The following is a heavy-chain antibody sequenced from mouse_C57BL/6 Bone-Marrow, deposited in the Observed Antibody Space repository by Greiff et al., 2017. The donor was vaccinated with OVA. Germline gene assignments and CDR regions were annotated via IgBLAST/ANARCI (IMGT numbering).Heavy chain of an antibody. CDR1: GFTFSDYY. Sequence: EVKLVESEGGLVQPGSSMKLSCTASGFTFSDYYMAWVRQVPEKGLEWVANINYDGSSTYYRDSLKSRFIISRDNAKNILYLQMSSLKSDDTATYYCARGTAQAIAWFAYWGQGTLVTVSA. CDR3: ARGTAQAIAWFAY. CDR2: INYDGSST. J-gene: IGHJ3*01. V-gene: IGHV5-16*01. D-gene: IGHD3-2*02.